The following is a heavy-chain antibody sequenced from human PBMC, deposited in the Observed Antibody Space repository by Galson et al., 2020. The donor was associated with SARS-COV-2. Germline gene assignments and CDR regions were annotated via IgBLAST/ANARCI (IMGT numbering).Heavy chain of an antibody. CDR1: GYSINSGYY. CDR3: ARLFDY. Sequence: SETLSLTGHVSGYSINSGYYWGWTRQHPGKGLEWIVHIYYNGNTYYNPSFKSRFTMSVDTSKNQFILKVNSVTAADTAVYYCARLFDYWGQGSLVTVSS. CDR2: IYYNGNT. V-gene: IGHV4-38-2*01. J-gene: IGHJ4*02.